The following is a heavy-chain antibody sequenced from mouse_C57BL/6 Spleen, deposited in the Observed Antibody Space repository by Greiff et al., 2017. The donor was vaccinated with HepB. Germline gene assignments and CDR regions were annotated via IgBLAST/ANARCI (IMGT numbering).Heavy chain of an antibody. CDR1: GYAFSSYW. Sequence: VKLVESGAELVKPGASVKISCKASGYAFSSYWMNWVKQRPGKGLEWIGQIYPGDGDTNYNGKFKGKATLTADKSSSTAYMQLSSLTSEDSAVYFCARKADSSGTDYWGQGTTLTVSS. V-gene: IGHV1-80*01. J-gene: IGHJ2*01. D-gene: IGHD3-2*02. CDR2: IYPGDGDT. CDR3: ARKADSSGTDY.